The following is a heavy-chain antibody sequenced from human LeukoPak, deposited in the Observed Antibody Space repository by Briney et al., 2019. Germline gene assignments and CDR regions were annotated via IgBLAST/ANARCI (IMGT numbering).Heavy chain of an antibody. J-gene: IGHJ4*02. CDR3: ARVGATLPFDY. D-gene: IGHD1-26*01. Sequence: SETLSLTCTVSGGSISSYYWSWIRQPPGKGLEWIGYIYYSGSTNYNPSLKSRVTISVDTSKNQFSLKLSSVTAADTAVYYCARVGATLPFDYWGQGTLVTVSS. V-gene: IGHV4-59*08. CDR1: GGSISSYY. CDR2: IYYSGST.